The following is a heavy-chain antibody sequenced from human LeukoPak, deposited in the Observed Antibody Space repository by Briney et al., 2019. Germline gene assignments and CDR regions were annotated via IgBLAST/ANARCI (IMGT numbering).Heavy chain of an antibody. V-gene: IGHV3-9*01. CDR3: AKAPEGDYWYFDL. D-gene: IGHD2-21*01. CDR1: GFTFDDYA. Sequence: PGRSLRLSCAASGFTFDDYAMHWVRQAPGKGLEWVSGISWNSGSIGYADSVKGRFTISRDNAKNSLYLQMNSLRAEVTALYYCAKAPEGDYWYFDLWGRGTLVTVSS. J-gene: IGHJ2*01. CDR2: ISWNSGSI.